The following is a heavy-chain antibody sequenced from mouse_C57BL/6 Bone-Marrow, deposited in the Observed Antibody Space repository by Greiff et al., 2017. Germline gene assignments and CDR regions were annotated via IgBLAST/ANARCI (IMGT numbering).Heavy chain of an antibody. CDR3: ARDIYYGYDYWFAY. CDR1: GYTFTSYW. D-gene: IGHD2-2*01. J-gene: IGHJ3*01. CDR2: IYPGSGST. Sequence: QVQLQQPGAELVKPGASVKMSCKASGYTFTSYWITWVKQRTGQGLEWIGDIYPGSGSTNYNEKFKSKAKLTVDTSSSTAYMQLSSLTYEDSAVYYCARDIYYGYDYWFAYWGQGTRVTVSA. V-gene: IGHV1-55*01.